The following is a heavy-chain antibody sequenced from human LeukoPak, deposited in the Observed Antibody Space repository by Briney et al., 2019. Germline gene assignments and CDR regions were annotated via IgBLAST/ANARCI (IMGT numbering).Heavy chain of an antibody. Sequence: GGSLRLSCAAPGFTFSSHWMHWVRQTPGKGLVWVSRINTDESKINHADSVKGRFTISRDNAKNMLYLQMNSLRAEDTAVYYCARGGLFKYFFDYWGQGTPVTVSS. J-gene: IGHJ4*02. CDR2: INTDESKI. D-gene: IGHD2-15*01. CDR3: ARGGLFKYFFDY. CDR1: GFTFSSHW. V-gene: IGHV3-74*01.